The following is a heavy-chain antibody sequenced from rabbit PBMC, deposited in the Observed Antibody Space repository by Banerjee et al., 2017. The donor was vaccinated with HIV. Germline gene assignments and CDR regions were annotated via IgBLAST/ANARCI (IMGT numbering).Heavy chain of an antibody. D-gene: IGHD1-1*01. Sequence: QSLEESGGDLVKPGASLTLTCTASGFSFSSSYWICWVRQAPGKGLEWIACIYAGSSGSTWYASWAKGRFTISKTSSTTVTLQMTSLTAADTATYFCARDASSRGYLYYGMDLWGPGTLVTVS. CDR1: GFSFSSSYW. CDR2: IYAGSSGST. CDR3: ARDASSRGYLYYGMDL. V-gene: IGHV1S40*01. J-gene: IGHJ6*01.